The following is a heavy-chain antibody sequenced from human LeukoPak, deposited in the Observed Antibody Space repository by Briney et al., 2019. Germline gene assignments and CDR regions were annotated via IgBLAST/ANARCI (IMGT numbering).Heavy chain of an antibody. CDR3: ARVGGSYEPFDY. V-gene: IGHV4-38-2*01. CDR1: GYSISSGYY. D-gene: IGHD1-26*01. CDR2: NYHSGSM. J-gene: IGHJ4*02. Sequence: SETLSLTCAVSGYSISSGYYWGWIRPPPGKGLEWIGNNYHSGSMYYDPSLQSRVTISVDKAKNQFSLKLSSVTAADTAVYHCARVGGSYEPFDYWGQGTLVTVSS.